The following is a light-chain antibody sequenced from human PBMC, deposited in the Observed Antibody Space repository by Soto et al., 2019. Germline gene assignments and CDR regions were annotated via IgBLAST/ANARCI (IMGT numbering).Light chain of an antibody. CDR1: PGVSNT. CDR2: GAS. CDR3: QQYENWPYT. J-gene: IGKJ2*01. V-gene: IGKV3-15*01. Sequence: EIVMTQSPATVSLSPGERATLSCRASPGVSNTLAWYQQRPGQAPRLLIYGASIRAPGIPARFSGGGSGTEFTLTITSPQSEDFAVYYCQQYENWPYTFGQGTKVDIK.